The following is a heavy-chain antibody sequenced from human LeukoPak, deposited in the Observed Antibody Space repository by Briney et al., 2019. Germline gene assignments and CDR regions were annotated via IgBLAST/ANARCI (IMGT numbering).Heavy chain of an antibody. CDR1: RGSISGSIRSYY. J-gene: IGHJ4*02. V-gene: IGHV4-4*09. Sequence: SETLSLTCTVSRGSISGSIRSYYWSWLRQPPGKGLEWIGYISSSGSVNDNPSLRSRVTIAVDTSKNQFFLNLSSVSAADTAVYYCARIPLGYSGAYYFDYWGQGTLVTVSP. D-gene: IGHD5-12*01. CDR3: ARIPLGYSGAYYFDY. CDR2: ISSSGSV.